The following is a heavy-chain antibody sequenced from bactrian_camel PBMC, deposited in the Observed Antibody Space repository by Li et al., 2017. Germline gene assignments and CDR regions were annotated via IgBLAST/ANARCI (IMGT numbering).Heavy chain of an antibody. CDR2: IGGDGKT. J-gene: IGHJ4*01. D-gene: IGHD6*01. V-gene: IGHV3S53*01. Sequence: HVQLVESGGGSVQTGGSLRLSCTISGYGSSTYCVGWFRQVPGKEREAVAVIGGDGKTNYADSVKGRFTISKDNAKNTLYLQMNNLKPEDTAMYYCAAGFRAYGAVVVAGPETPAISAGARGPRSPSP. CDR1: GYGSSTYC. CDR3: AAGFRAYGAVVVAGPETPAISA.